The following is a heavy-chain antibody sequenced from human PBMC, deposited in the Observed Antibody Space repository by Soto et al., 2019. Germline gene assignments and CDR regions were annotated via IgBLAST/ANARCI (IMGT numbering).Heavy chain of an antibody. J-gene: IGHJ6*02. D-gene: IGHD2-2*01. Sequence: QVQLVESGGGVVQPGRSLRLSCAASGFTFSSYAMHWVRQAPGKGLEWVAVISYDGSNKYYADSVKGRFTISRDNSKNTLYLQMNSLRARDTAVYYCARETYCISTSCEAGGMDVWGQGTTVTVSS. V-gene: IGHV3-30-3*01. CDR2: ISYDGSNK. CDR3: ARETYCISTSCEAGGMDV. CDR1: GFTFSSYA.